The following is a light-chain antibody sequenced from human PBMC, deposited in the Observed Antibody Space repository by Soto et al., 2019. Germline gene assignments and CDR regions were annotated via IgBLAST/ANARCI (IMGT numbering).Light chain of an antibody. V-gene: IGKV3-20*01. CDR1: QSVSSNH. J-gene: IGKJ1*01. CDR2: GAS. Sequence: DIVLTQSPGTLSLSPGERATLSCRASQSVSSNHLAWYQQKPGQAPRLLIYGASSRATGIPDRFSGSGSGTDFTLTISRLEPEDFAVYYCQQYAISPWTFGQGTKVQIK. CDR3: QQYAISPWT.